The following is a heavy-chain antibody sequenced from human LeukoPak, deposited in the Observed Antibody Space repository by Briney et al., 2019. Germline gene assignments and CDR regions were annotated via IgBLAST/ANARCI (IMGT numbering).Heavy chain of an antibody. V-gene: IGHV1-2*02. D-gene: IGHD3-10*01. CDR1: GYTFTGYY. CDR2: INPNSGGT. J-gene: IGHJ4*02. CDR3: ATSGGKLSPRSFDY. Sequence: ASVKVSCKASGYTFTGYYMHWVRQAPGQGLEWMGWINPNSGGTNYAQKFQGRVTMTRDTSISTAYMELSRLRSDDTAVYYCATSGGKLSPRSFDYWGRGTLVTVSS.